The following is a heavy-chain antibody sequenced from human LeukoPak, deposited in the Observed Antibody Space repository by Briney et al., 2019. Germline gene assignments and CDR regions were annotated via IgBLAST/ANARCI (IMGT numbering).Heavy chain of an antibody. V-gene: IGHV4-4*02. CDR2: IYHSGST. Sequence: SETLSLTCAVSGGSISSSNWWSWVRQPPGKGLEWIGEIYHSGSTNYNPSLKSRVTISVDTSKNQFSLKLSSVTAADTAVYYCARRYDILTGYSLFDYWGQGTLVTVSS. CDR3: ARRYDILTGYSLFDY. J-gene: IGHJ4*02. CDR1: GGSISSSNW. D-gene: IGHD3-9*01.